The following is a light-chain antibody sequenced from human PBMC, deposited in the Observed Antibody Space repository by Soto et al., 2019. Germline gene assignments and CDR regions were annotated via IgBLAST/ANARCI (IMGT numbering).Light chain of an antibody. CDR2: DAS. J-gene: IGKJ3*01. CDR1: QSVSTY. CDR3: QQRADWPAT. V-gene: IGKV3-11*01. Sequence: EIVLTQSPATLSLSPGEXAILSCRASQSVSTYLAWYQQKPGQAPRLLTFDASNRATGIPARFSGSGSGTDFTLTISSLEPEDFAVYYCQQRADWPATFGPGTKVDIK.